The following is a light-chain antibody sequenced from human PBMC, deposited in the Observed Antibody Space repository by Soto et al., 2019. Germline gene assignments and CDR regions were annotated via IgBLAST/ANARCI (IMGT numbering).Light chain of an antibody. V-gene: IGLV1-40*01. CDR1: SSNIGAGYD. CDR2: GNL. Sequence: QSVLTQPPSVSGAPGQRVTISCTGSSSNIGAGYDVHWYQQVPGTAPKLLISGNLNRPSGVPDRFSGSKSGTSASLAITGLQAGDKADYYCQSYDTSLPVVFGGGTKLTVL. CDR3: QSYDTSLPVV. J-gene: IGLJ2*01.